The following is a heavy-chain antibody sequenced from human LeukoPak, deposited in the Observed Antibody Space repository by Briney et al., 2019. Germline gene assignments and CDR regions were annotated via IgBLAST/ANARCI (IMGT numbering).Heavy chain of an antibody. V-gene: IGHV1-2*06. CDR1: GYTFTGYY. Sequence: ASVKVSCKASGYTFTGYYMHWVRQAPGQGLEWMGRINPNSDGTNYAQKFQGRVTMTRDTSISTAYMELSRLRSDDTAVYYCAREGYSYGYERGAYWFDPWGQGTLVTVSS. CDR2: INPNSDGT. CDR3: AREGYSYGYERGAYWFDP. D-gene: IGHD5-18*01. J-gene: IGHJ5*02.